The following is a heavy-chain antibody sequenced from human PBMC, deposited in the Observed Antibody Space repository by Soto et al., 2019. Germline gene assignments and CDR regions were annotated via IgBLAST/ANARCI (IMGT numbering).Heavy chain of an antibody. CDR3: AKGANSGNSGPDY. Sequence: GGSLRLSCVAAGFTLGDYWMIWVRQAPGKGLEWVSDISTGGGATYYVDSVRGRFTISRDNSKDTLYLQMNSLRAEDTAVYYCAKGANSGNSGPDYWGQGTLVTVSS. D-gene: IGHD3-10*01. V-gene: IGHV3-23*01. CDR2: ISTGGGAT. CDR1: GFTLGDYW. J-gene: IGHJ4*02.